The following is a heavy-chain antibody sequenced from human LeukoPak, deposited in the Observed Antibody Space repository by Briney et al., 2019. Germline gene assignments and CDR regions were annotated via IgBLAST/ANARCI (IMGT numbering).Heavy chain of an antibody. D-gene: IGHD6-13*01. J-gene: IGHJ4*02. V-gene: IGHV3-43D*03. CDR1: GFAFDDYA. CDR2: ISWDGGST. Sequence: GGSLRLSCAASGFAFDDYAMHWVRQAPGKGLECVSLISWDGGSTYYADSVKGRFTISRDNSKKSLYLQMNSLRAEDTALYYCAKMAAAGPGPNYFDYWGQGTLVTVSS. CDR3: AKMAAAGPGPNYFDY.